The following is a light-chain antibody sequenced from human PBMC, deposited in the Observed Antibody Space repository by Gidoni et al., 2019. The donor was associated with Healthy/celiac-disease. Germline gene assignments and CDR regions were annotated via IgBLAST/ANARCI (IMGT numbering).Light chain of an antibody. Sequence: DIQMTQSPSSLSASVGDRVNIPCRASQSISSYLNWYQQKPGKAPKLLIYAASSLQSGVPSRFSGSGSGTDFTLTISSLQPEDFANYYCQQSYSPSTFGQGTRLEIK. CDR3: QQSYSPST. CDR2: AAS. CDR1: QSISSY. V-gene: IGKV1-39*01. J-gene: IGKJ5*01.